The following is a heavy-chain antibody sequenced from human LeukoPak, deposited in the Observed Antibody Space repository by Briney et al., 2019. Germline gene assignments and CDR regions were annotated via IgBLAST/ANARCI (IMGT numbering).Heavy chain of an antibody. V-gene: IGHV3-9*01. CDR1: GFTFDDYA. CDR2: ISWNSGSI. D-gene: IGHD4-17*01. J-gene: IGHJ4*02. CDR3: VKDSAAGDHFDY. Sequence: PGRSLRLSCAASGFTFDDYAMHWVRQAPGKGLEWVSGISWNSGSIGYSDSVKGRFTISRDNAKNSLYLQMNSLRAEDTALYYCVKDSAAGDHFDYWGQGTLVTVSS.